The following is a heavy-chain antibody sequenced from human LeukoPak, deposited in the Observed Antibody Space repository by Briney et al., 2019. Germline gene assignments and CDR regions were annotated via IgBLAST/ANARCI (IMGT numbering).Heavy chain of an antibody. CDR2: ISGSGGST. Sequence: PGGSLRLSCAPSGFTFSSYTINWVRQAPGKGLEWVSAISGSGGSTYYADSVKGRFTISRDNSKNTLYLQMNSLRAEDTAVYYCVVTAISYYYYYMDVWGKGTTVTVSS. V-gene: IGHV3-23*01. CDR3: VVTAISYYYYYMDV. J-gene: IGHJ6*03. CDR1: GFTFSSYT. D-gene: IGHD2-21*02.